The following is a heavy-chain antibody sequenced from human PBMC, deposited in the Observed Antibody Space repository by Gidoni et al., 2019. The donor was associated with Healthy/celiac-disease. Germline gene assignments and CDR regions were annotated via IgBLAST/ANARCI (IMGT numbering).Heavy chain of an antibody. CDR2: INHSGST. V-gene: IGHV4-34*01. CDR3: ARATYYYGSGNPYYYYGMDV. D-gene: IGHD3-10*01. Sequence: QVQLQQWGAGLLKPSETLSLTCAVYGGSFSGYYWSWIRHPPGKGLEWIGEINHSGSTNYNPSLKSRVTISVDTSKNQFSLKLSSVTAADTAVYYCARATYYYGSGNPYYYYGMDVWGQGTTVTVSS. J-gene: IGHJ6*02. CDR1: GGSFSGYY.